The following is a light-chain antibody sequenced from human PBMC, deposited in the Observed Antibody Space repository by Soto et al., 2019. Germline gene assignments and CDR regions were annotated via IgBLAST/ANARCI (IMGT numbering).Light chain of an antibody. Sequence: EIVLTQSPGTLSLSPGEKAALSCRASQSLSSAFLAWYQQKPGQAPRLLIYDASNRATGIQARFSGSGSGTDFTLTISRLEPEDFAVYYCQQYGSSGTFGQGTKVDIK. V-gene: IGKV3-20*01. CDR1: QSLSSAF. J-gene: IGKJ1*01. CDR2: DAS. CDR3: QQYGSSGT.